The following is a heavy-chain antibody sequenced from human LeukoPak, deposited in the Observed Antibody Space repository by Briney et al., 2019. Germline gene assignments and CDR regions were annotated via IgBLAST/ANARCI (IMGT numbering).Heavy chain of an antibody. D-gene: IGHD6-19*01. V-gene: IGHV4-59*08. CDR3: ARHTYSSGPYDY. CDR1: GDSISSYY. J-gene: IGHJ4*02. CDR2: IYYSGST. Sequence: SETLSLTCTVSGDSISSYYWSWIRRPPGKGLEWIGYIYYSGSTNYNPSLKSRVTISVDTSKNQFSLKLSSVTAADTAVYYCARHTYSSGPYDYWGQGSLVTVSS.